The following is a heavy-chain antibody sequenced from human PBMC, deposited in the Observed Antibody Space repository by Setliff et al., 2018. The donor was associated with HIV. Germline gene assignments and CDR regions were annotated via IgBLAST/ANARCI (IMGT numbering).Heavy chain of an antibody. V-gene: IGHV4-34*01. Sequence: SETLSLTCAVYGASFSHYYWNWIRQPPGKGLEWIGEIIHSGSTNYSPSLKSRVTISVDMSKNQFSLKLSSVTAADTAIYYCARGPLVTDFWSGIGTFDVWGQGTMVTVSS. CDR3: ARGPLVTDFWSGIGTFDV. CDR1: GASFSHYY. J-gene: IGHJ3*01. CDR2: IIHSGST. D-gene: IGHD3-3*01.